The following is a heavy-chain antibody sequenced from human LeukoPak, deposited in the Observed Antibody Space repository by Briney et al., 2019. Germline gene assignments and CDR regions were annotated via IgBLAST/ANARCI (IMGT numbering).Heavy chain of an antibody. CDR3: ARAMSA. J-gene: IGHJ4*02. D-gene: IGHD3-3*01. Sequence: GGSLRLSSAASGFTFSNYWMHWVRQAPGKGLEWVANIKEDGSVKYYVDSVKGRFSISRDNAKKSVYLEMNSLTVEDTAVYFCARAMSAWGQGTRVTVSS. V-gene: IGHV3-7*01. CDR2: IKEDGSVK. CDR1: GFTFSNYW.